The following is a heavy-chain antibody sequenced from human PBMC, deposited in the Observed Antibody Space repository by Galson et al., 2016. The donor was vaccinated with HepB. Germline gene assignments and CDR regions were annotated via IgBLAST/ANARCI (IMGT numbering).Heavy chain of an antibody. CDR1: GFTFSDYA. CDR3: AGAGSGNYYSKDYYYHYMDV. V-gene: IGHV3-23*01. Sequence: SLRLSCAASGFTFSDYAMHWVRRAPGKGLEWVSTINGIGGGTNYAASVKGRFTISRDNSKNPLYLQMNSLRGDDTAVYYCAGAGSGNYYSKDYYYHYMDVWGKGTTVTVSS. CDR2: INGIGGGT. J-gene: IGHJ6*03. D-gene: IGHD1-26*01.